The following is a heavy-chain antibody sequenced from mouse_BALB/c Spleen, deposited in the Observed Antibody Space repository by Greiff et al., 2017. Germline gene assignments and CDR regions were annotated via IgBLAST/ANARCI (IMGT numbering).Heavy chain of an antibody. J-gene: IGHJ3*01. Sequence: VQLQQSGAELVKPGASVKLSCTASGFNIKDTYMHWVKQRPEQGLEWIGRIDPANGNTKYDPKFQGKATITADTSSNTAYLQLSSLTSEDTAVYYCAGDYYGSSFAYWGQGTLVTVSA. CDR1: GFNIKDTY. CDR2: IDPANGNT. D-gene: IGHD1-1*01. V-gene: IGHV14-3*02. CDR3: AGDYYGSSFAY.